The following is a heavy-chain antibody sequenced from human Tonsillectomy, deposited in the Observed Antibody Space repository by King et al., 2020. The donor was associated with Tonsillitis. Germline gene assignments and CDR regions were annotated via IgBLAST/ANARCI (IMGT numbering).Heavy chain of an antibody. D-gene: IGHD3-10*01. V-gene: IGHV3-74*03. J-gene: IGHJ5*02. CDR1: GFTISGYW. Sequence: VQLVESGGGLVQPGGSLRLSCAGSGFTISGYWMHWVRQAPGKGLVWVSRTNGDGTTTAYADSVKGRFTISRDNAKNTLYLQMASLGDEDTAVYYCARGTPTYYYGSGLLDPWGQGTLVTVSS. CDR3: ARGTPTYYYGSGLLDP. CDR2: TNGDGTTT.